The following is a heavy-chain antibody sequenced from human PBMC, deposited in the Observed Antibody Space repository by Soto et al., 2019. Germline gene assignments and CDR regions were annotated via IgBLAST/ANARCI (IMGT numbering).Heavy chain of an antibody. CDR2: INSDGSST. D-gene: IGHD6-25*01. Sequence: QPGGSLRLSCAASGFTFSSYWMHWVRQAPGKGLVWVSRINSDGSSTSYADSVKGRFTISRDNAKNTLYLQMNSLRAEDTAVYYCARDPAFPIAATYYYYYGMDVWGQGTTVTVSS. V-gene: IGHV3-74*01. J-gene: IGHJ6*02. CDR3: ARDPAFPIAATYYYYYGMDV. CDR1: GFTFSSYW.